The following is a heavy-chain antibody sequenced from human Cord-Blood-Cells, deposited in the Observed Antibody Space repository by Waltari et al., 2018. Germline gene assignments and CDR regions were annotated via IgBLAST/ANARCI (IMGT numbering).Heavy chain of an antibody. Sequence: QLQLQESGPGLVKPSETLSLTCTVSGGSISSSSYYWGWIRQPPGKGLEWIGSIYYSGCTYYNPSLKSRVTISVDTSKNQFSLKLSSVTAADTAVYYCAAGMAAAGTRWFDPWGQGTLVTVSS. CDR2: IYYSGCT. J-gene: IGHJ5*02. CDR3: AAGMAAAGTRWFDP. D-gene: IGHD6-13*01. CDR1: GGSISSSSYY. V-gene: IGHV4-39*01.